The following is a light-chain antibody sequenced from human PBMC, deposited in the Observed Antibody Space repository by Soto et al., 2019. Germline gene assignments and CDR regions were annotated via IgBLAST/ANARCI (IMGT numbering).Light chain of an antibody. V-gene: IGKV1-6*02. Sequence: AIQMTQSPSSLSASVGDRVTITCRASQGIRDDLGWYQQKPGKAPKLLIYAASILQSGVPSRFSGSGSGTDFTLTISGLQPEDFATSYCLQDYNFLTFGGGTKVAI. CDR3: LQDYNFLT. CDR2: AAS. J-gene: IGKJ4*01. CDR1: QGIRDD.